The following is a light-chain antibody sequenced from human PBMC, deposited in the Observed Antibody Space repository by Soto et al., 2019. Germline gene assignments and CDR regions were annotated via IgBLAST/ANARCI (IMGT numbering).Light chain of an antibody. CDR3: QQYNNWHFS. CDR2: DVS. J-gene: IGKJ5*01. CDR1: QGVTTN. Sequence: EIVMTQSPGTLSVSPGERATLSCRAGQGVTTNFAWYQQKSGQSPRLLIYDVSIRATGVPARFSGTGSETDFTLTISGLQSEDSAVYFCQQYNNWHFSFGQGTRLEIK. V-gene: IGKV3-15*01.